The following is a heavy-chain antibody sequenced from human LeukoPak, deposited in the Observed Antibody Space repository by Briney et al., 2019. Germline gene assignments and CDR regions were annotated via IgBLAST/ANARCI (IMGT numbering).Heavy chain of an antibody. Sequence: AGSLRLSCAASGFTFSTYAITWVRQAPGKGLEWVSDISGSGGFTNYADSVKGRFTISRDNSKNTLYLQMNSLRAEDTAVYYCAKTPTRYYDSSGYFYFDFWGQGTLVTVSS. CDR2: ISGSGGFT. CDR1: GFTFSTYA. V-gene: IGHV3-23*01. CDR3: AKTPTRYYDSSGYFYFDF. D-gene: IGHD3-22*01. J-gene: IGHJ4*02.